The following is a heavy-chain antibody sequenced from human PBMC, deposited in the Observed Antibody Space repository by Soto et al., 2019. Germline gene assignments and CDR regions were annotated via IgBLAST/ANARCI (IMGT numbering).Heavy chain of an antibody. J-gene: IGHJ4*02. CDR3: ARYGSGTYYPTTFDS. CDR1: GGSISSAGYN. D-gene: IGHD3-10*01. Sequence: QVQLQESGPGLLKPSQTLSLPCTVSGGSISSAGYNWSWIRQHPGQGLEWIGYIFYRGSTYYNPSHTSRVTISVDTSKNQFSLKLSSVTAADTAVYYCARYGSGTYYPTTFDSWGQGTLVTVSS. V-gene: IGHV4-31*03. CDR2: IFYRGST.